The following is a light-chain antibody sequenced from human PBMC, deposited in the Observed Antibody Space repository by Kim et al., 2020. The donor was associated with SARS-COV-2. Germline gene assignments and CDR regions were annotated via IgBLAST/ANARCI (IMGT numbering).Light chain of an antibody. Sequence: GKTVTTSCTRSGGSIASNYVQWYQQRPGSAPTTVIYEDNQSPSGVPDRFSGSIDSSSNSASLTISGLKTEDEADYYCQSYDSSNWVFGGGTQLTVL. CDR1: GGSIASNY. J-gene: IGLJ3*02. CDR2: EDN. V-gene: IGLV6-57*03. CDR3: QSYDSSNWV.